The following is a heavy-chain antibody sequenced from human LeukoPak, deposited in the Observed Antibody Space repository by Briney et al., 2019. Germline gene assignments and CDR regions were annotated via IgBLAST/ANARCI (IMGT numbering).Heavy chain of an antibody. J-gene: IGHJ4*02. CDR1: GFTLSSYA. D-gene: IGHD5-18*01. CDR3: AKNAGYSYGLYYFDY. V-gene: IGHV3-23*01. Sequence: GGSLRLSCAASGFTLSSYAMSWVRQAPGKGLEWVSSIISSGDVTYYADSLKGRFTISRDNSKNMVYLQMDSLGAEDSAVYYCAKNAGYSYGLYYFDYWGQGTLVTVSS. CDR2: IISSGDVT.